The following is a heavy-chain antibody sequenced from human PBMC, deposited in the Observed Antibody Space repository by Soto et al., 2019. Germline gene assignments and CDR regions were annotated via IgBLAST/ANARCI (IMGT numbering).Heavy chain of an antibody. CDR2: IYNTGST. Sequence: QVQLQESGPGLIKPSETLSLSYTVSGGSISSYYWSWMRQPPGKGLEWIGYIYNTGSTNYNPSLKSRITLSADASKNQFSLKLRSVTAADTAMYYCARVDSSGSYFDHWGQGTLVTVSS. CDR3: ARVDSSGSYFDH. V-gene: IGHV4-59*01. J-gene: IGHJ4*02. CDR1: GGSISSYY. D-gene: IGHD3-22*01.